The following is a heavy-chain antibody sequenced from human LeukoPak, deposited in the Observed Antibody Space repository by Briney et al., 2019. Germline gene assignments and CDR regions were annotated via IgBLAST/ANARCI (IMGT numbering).Heavy chain of an antibody. D-gene: IGHD5-24*01. V-gene: IGHV4-30-4*01. Sequence: PSQTLSLTCTVSGGSISSGDYYWSWIRQPPGKGLEWIGYIYYSGSTYYNPSLKSRVTISVDTSKNQFSPKLSSVTAADTAVYYCARSVDGYNYFAFDYWGQGTLVTVSS. CDR2: IYYSGST. CDR1: GGSISSGDYY. CDR3: ARSVDGYNYFAFDY. J-gene: IGHJ4*02.